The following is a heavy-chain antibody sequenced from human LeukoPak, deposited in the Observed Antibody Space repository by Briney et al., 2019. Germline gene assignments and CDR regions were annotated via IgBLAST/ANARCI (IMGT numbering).Heavy chain of an antibody. J-gene: IGHJ4*02. V-gene: IGHV1-18*01. CDR3: ARDLGGSYYHRPPFDY. CDR2: ISAYNGNT. D-gene: IGHD1-26*01. Sequence: ASVKVSCKASGYTFTSYGISWVRQAPGQGLEWMGEISAYNGNTNYAQKLQGRVTMTTDTSTSTAYMELRSLRSDDTAVYYCARDLGGSYYHRPPFDYWGQGTLVTVSS. CDR1: GYTFTSYG.